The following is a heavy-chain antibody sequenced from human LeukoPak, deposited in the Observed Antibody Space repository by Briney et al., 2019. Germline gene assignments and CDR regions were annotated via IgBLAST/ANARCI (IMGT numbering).Heavy chain of an antibody. CDR3: ARQGIAVAVRGCFDY. D-gene: IGHD6-19*01. CDR1: GYTFTSYY. J-gene: IGHJ4*02. CDR2: INPSGGST. V-gene: IGHV1-46*01. Sequence: ASVKVSCKASGYTFTSYYMHWVRQAPGQGLEWMGIINPSGGSTSYAQKFQGRVTMTRDTSTSTVYMELSSLRSEDTAVYYCARQGIAVAVRGCFDYWGQGTLVTVSS.